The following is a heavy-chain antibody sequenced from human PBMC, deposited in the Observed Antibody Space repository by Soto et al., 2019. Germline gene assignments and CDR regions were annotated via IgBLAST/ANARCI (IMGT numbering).Heavy chain of an antibody. D-gene: IGHD1-26*01. CDR3: ARVPYSGSSTDLDY. CDR1: GFTFSSYG. Sequence: GGSLRLSCAASGFTFSSYGMHCVRQAPGKGLEWVAVIWHDGSNKYYADSVKGRFTISRDNSKNTLYLQMNSLRAEDTAVYYCARVPYSGSSTDLDYWGQGTLVTVSS. CDR2: IWHDGSNK. J-gene: IGHJ4*02. V-gene: IGHV3-33*01.